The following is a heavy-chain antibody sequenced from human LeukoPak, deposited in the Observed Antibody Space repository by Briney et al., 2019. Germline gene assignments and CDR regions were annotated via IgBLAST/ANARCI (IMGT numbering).Heavy chain of an antibody. D-gene: IGHD2-15*01. CDR1: GFTFSSYW. CDR2: INSDGSST. Sequence: GGSLRLSCAASGFTFSSYWMHWVRQLPGKGLVWVSRINSDGSSTSYADSVKGRFTISRDNAKNTLYLQMNSLRAEDTAVYFRAAPSVVAAFQRWGQGTLVTVSS. CDR3: AAPSVVAAFQR. V-gene: IGHV3-74*01. J-gene: IGHJ1*01.